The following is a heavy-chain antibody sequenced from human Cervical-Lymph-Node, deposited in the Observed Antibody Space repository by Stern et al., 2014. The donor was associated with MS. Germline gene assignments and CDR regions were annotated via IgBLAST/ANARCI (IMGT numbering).Heavy chain of an antibody. V-gene: IGHV3-15*01. D-gene: IGHD5-18*01. CDR3: TKNVDTAMVDY. Sequence: EVQLVESGGGLVKPGGSLRLSCAASGFTFSNAWMSWVRQAPGKGLEWVGRIKSKTDGGTTGYAAPVKGRFTISRDDSKNTLSLQMNSLKTEDTAVYYCTKNVDTAMVDYWGQGTLVTVSS. J-gene: IGHJ4*02. CDR1: GFTFSNAW. CDR2: IKSKTDGGTT.